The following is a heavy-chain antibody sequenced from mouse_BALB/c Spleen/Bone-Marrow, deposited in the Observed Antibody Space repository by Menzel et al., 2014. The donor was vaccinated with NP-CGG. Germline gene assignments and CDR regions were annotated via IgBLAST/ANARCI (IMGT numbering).Heavy chain of an antibody. J-gene: IGHJ1*01. CDR2: INPDSSTI. V-gene: IGHV4-1*02. CDR3: ARRGYDGYWYFDV. D-gene: IGHD2-3*01. Sequence: EVQRVESGGGLVQPGGSLKLSCAASGFDFSRYWMSWVRQAPGKGLEWIGEINPDSSTINYTPSLKDKFIISRDDAKNTLYLQMSKVRSEDTALYYCARRGYDGYWYFDVWGAGTTVTVSP. CDR1: GFDFSRYW.